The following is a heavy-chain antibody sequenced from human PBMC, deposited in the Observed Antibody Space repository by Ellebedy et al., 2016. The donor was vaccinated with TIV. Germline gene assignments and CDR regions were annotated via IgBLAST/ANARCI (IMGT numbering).Heavy chain of an antibody. D-gene: IGHD4-23*01. Sequence: PGGSLRLSCTASGFTFGDYAMSRVRQAPGKGLEWVGFIRSKAYGGTTEYAASVKGRFTISRDDSKSIAYLQMNSLKTEDTAVYYCTSGGLETVVTDDAFDIWGQGTMVTVSS. J-gene: IGHJ3*02. CDR2: IRSKAYGGTT. CDR3: TSGGLETVVTDDAFDI. V-gene: IGHV3-49*04. CDR1: GFTFGDYA.